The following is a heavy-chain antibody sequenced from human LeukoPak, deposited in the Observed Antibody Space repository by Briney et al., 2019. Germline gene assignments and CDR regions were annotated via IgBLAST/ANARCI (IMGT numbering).Heavy chain of an antibody. V-gene: IGHV3-74*03. D-gene: IGHD3-22*01. CDR2: ISSDGSST. CDR1: GFTFRNHW. CDR3: ARVGYDSSGYLDY. J-gene: IGHJ4*02. Sequence: GGSLRLSCAASGFTFRNHWMHWVRQTPGKGLVWVSRISSDGSSTTYADSVKGRFTISRDNAKNSLYLQMNSLRAEDTAVYYCARVGYDSSGYLDYWGQGTLVTVSS.